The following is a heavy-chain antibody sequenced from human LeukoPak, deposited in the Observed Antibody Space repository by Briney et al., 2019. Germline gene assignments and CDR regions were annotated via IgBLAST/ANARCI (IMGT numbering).Heavy chain of an antibody. CDR2: ISSSSSYI. CDR3: ARVRSGSDYWVDP. J-gene: IGHJ5*02. Sequence: GGSLRLSCAASGFTFNSYSMNWVRQAPGKGLEWVSSISSSSSYIYYADSVKGRFTISRDNAKNTLHLQMSSLTADDTGVYYCARVRSGSDYWVDPWGQGTLVTVSS. CDR1: GFTFNSYS. D-gene: IGHD1-26*01. V-gene: IGHV3-21*01.